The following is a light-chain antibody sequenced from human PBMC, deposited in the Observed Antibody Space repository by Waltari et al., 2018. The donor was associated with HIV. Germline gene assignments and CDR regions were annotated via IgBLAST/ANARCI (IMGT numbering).Light chain of an antibody. CDR1: TSAIGDYNY. Sequence: QSALTQPASVSGSPGQSVTISCTGTTSAIGDYNYVSWYQHHPGTAPKLIIVAVSNRPSGVSNRFSGSKSGNTASLTISGLQAEDEADYYCSSYTSTITVVFGGGTKVTVL. CDR3: SSYTSTITVV. J-gene: IGLJ2*01. CDR2: AVS. V-gene: IGLV2-14*01.